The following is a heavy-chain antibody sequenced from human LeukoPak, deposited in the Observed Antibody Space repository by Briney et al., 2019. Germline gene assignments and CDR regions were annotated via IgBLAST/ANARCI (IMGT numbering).Heavy chain of an antibody. D-gene: IGHD2-15*01. CDR2: INHSGST. V-gene: IGHV4-39*07. J-gene: IGHJ3*02. CDR3: ARVPAHCSGGSCYSRAFDI. Sequence: SETLSLTCTVSGGSVSSGSYYWSWIRQPPGKGLEWIGEINHSGSTNYNPSLKSRVTISVDTSKNQFSLKLSSVTAADTAVYYCARVPAHCSGGSCYSRAFDIWGQGTMVTVSS. CDR1: GGSVSSGSYY.